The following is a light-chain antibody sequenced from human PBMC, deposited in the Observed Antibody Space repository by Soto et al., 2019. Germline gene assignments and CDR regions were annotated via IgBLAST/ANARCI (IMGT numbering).Light chain of an antibody. CDR2: RAS. J-gene: IGKJ4*01. CDR1: QSVSSAL. V-gene: IGKV3-20*01. CDR3: QQYESSPLT. Sequence: EIVLTQSPDTLSLSPGERATLSCRASQSVSSALLAWYQQKPGQAPRLLIYRASTRATGIPDRFTGSGSGTDITLTIGRLEPEDFAVYYCQQYESSPLTFGGGTKVEIK.